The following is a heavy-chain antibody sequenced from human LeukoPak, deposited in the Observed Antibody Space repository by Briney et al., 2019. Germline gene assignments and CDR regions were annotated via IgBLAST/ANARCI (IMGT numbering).Heavy chain of an antibody. CDR2: ISGSGGST. D-gene: IGHD2-15*01. CDR1: GFTFSSYA. CDR3: AKNLGYCSGGSCYAIDY. V-gene: IGHV3-23*01. J-gene: IGHJ4*02. Sequence: GGSLRLSCAASGFTFSSYAMSWVRQAPGKGLEWVSAISGSGGSTYYADSAKGRFTISRDNSKNTLYLQMNSLRAEDTAVYYCAKNLGYCSGGSCYAIDYWGQGTLVTVSS.